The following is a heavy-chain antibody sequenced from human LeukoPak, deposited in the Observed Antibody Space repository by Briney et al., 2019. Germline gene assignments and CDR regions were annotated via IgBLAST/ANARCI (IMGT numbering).Heavy chain of an antibody. D-gene: IGHD4-17*01. CDR2: MNPNSGNT. CDR3: AREVSGDYGTSY. V-gene: IGHV1-8*01. Sequence: ASVKVSCKASGYTFTSYDINWVRQATGQGLEWMGWMNPNSGNTGYAQKFQGRVTMTRNTSISTAYMELSSLRSEDTAVYYCAREVSGDYGTSYWGQGTLVTVSS. CDR1: GYTFTSYD. J-gene: IGHJ4*02.